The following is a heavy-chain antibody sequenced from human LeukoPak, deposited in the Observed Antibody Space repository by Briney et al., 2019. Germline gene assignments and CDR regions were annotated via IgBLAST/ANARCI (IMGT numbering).Heavy chain of an antibody. CDR2: ISASGGST. J-gene: IGHJ4*02. CDR1: GFTFSGYG. Sequence: GGSLRLFRAASGFTFSGYGMSWVRQAPGKGLEWVSGISASGGSTYYRDSVKGRFTISRDNSKNTLYLQMNSLRVEDTAVYHCAKGQSSGYYDPSDYWGQGTLVTVSS. CDR3: AKGQSSGYYDPSDY. V-gene: IGHV3-23*01. D-gene: IGHD3-22*01.